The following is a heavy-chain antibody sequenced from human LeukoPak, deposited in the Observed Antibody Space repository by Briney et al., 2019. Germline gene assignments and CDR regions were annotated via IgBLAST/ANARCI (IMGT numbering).Heavy chain of an antibody. CDR2: ISYDGSNK. V-gene: IGHV3-30-3*01. Sequence: GGSLRLSCAASGFTFSSYAMHWVRQAPGKGLEWVAVISYDGSNKYYADSVKGRFTISRDNSKNTLYLQMNSLRAEDTAVYYCAREVQLWVPYDAFDIWGQGTMVTVSS. D-gene: IGHD5-18*01. CDR1: GFTFSSYA. J-gene: IGHJ3*02. CDR3: AREVQLWVPYDAFDI.